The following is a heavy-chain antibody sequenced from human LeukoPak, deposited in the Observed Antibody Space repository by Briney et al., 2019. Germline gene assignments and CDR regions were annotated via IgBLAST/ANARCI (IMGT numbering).Heavy chain of an antibody. D-gene: IGHD6-6*01. CDR3: ARRGGYSSSSPSDY. Sequence: PSETLSLTCTVYGGSFSGYYWSWIRQSPGKGLAWIGEINQSGSTNYNPSLKSRVTISVDTSKNQFSLKLSSVTAADTAVYYCARRGGYSSSSPSDYWGQGTLVTVSS. CDR1: GGSFSGYY. J-gene: IGHJ4*02. CDR2: INQSGST. V-gene: IGHV4-34*01.